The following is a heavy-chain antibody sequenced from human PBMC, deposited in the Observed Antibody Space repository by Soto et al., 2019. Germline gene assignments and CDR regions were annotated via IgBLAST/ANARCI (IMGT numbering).Heavy chain of an antibody. CDR2: ISGSGGST. V-gene: IGHV3-23*01. CDR1: GFTFSRNA. Sequence: EVQLLESGGGLVQPGGSLRLSCAASGFTFSRNAMSWVRQAPGKGLEWVSAISGSGGSTYYADSVRGRFTISRDNSKNTLYLQMNSLRAEDTAVYYGAKDGSSGWPDYWGQGTLVTVSS. CDR3: AKDGSSGWPDY. D-gene: IGHD6-19*01. J-gene: IGHJ4*02.